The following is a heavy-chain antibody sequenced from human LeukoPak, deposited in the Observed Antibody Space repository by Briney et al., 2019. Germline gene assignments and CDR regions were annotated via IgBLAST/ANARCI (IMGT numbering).Heavy chain of an antibody. CDR3: ARDIAARLLFY. D-gene: IGHD6-6*01. V-gene: IGHV4-61*02. CDR2: IYTSGST. J-gene: IGHJ4*02. CDR1: GGSISSGSYY. Sequence: SQTLSLTCTVSGGSISSGSYYWSWIRQPAGKGLEWIGRIYTSGSTNYNPSLKSRVTISVDTSKNQFSLKLSSVTAADTAVYYCARDIAARLLFYWGQGTLVTVSS.